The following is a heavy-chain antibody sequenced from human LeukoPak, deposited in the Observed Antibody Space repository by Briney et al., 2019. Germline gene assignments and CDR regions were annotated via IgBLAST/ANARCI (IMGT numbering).Heavy chain of an antibody. CDR1: GFPFSSYW. Sequence: PGGSLRLSCAASGFPFSSYWMTWVRQAPGKGLEWVANIKEDGSEKFYVDSVKGRFTISRDNAKNSLYLQMYSLRAEDTALYYCVRSSLAAHSSHYFDYWGQGTLVTVSS. V-gene: IGHV3-7*01. CDR3: VRSSLAAHSSHYFDY. CDR2: IKEDGSEK. J-gene: IGHJ4*02. D-gene: IGHD6-6*01.